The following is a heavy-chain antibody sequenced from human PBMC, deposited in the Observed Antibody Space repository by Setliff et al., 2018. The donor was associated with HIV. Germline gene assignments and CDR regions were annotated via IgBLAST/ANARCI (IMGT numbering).Heavy chain of an antibody. CDR2: FYTSGST. CDR3: ARRPPLTTGREYYFDF. D-gene: IGHD1-1*01. J-gene: IGHJ4*02. Sequence: SETLSLTCTVSGGSFTTYYWSWLRQPPGKELEWIGYFYTSGSTNYNPSHKSRVTISIDTSKNQFSLKLSAVTAADTAVYYCARRPPLTTGREYYFDFWGQGTLVTSPQ. V-gene: IGHV4-4*09. CDR1: GGSFTTYY.